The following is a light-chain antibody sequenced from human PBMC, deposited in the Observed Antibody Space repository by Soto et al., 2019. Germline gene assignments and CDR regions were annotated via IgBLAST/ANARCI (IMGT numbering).Light chain of an antibody. J-gene: IGKJ5*01. CDR3: QQYGSSIT. V-gene: IGKV3-20*01. CDR1: QRISISY. Sequence: EIVLTQSPDTLSLSPGESATLSCRASQRISISYLALYQQQPGQAPRLLIHSTSSRATGIPDRFSGSGSGTDFTLTISRLEPEDFAVFYCQQYGSSITFGQGTRLE. CDR2: STS.